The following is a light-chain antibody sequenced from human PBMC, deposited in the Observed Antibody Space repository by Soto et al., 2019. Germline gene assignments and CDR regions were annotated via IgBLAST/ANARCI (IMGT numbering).Light chain of an antibody. CDR3: QQRIKWPIT. J-gene: IGKJ5*01. CDR1: QSVSTY. V-gene: IGKV3-11*01. Sequence: EIVLTQSPATLSLSPGERATLSCRASQSVSTYLAWYQQKRGQAPRLLIYEASNRATGIPARFSGSGYGTDFTLTISSLEPEDFAVYYCQQRIKWPITFGQGARLEI. CDR2: EAS.